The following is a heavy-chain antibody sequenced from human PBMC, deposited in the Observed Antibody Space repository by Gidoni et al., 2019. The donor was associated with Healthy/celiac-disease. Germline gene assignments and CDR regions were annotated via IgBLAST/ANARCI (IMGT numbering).Heavy chain of an antibody. CDR1: GFTFSSYA. CDR2: ISYDGSNK. CDR3: ARDHHFHDSSDAFDI. J-gene: IGHJ3*02. Sequence: QVQLVESGGGVVQPGRSLRLSCAASGFTFSSYAMHWVRQAPGKGLEWVAVISYDGSNKYYADSVKGRFTISRDNSKNTLYLQMNSLRAEDTAVYYCARDHHFHDSSDAFDIWGQGTMVTVSS. D-gene: IGHD3-22*01. V-gene: IGHV3-30-3*01.